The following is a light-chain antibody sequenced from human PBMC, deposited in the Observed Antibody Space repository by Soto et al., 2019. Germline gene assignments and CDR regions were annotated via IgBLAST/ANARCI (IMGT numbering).Light chain of an antibody. V-gene: IGKV4-1*01. J-gene: IGKJ1*01. CDR2: WAS. CDR1: QSVLYSSNNKNY. Sequence: DIVMTQSPDSLAVSLGERATINCKSSQSVLYSSNNKNYLAWYQQKPGQPPKLLIYWASTRESGVPDRFSGSGSGKDFTLTISSLQAEDVAVYYFQQYYSTRWTFGQGTKVEIK. CDR3: QQYYSTRWT.